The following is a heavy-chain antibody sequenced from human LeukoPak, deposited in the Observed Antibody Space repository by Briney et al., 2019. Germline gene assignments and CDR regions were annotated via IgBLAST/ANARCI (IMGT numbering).Heavy chain of an antibody. J-gene: IGHJ4*02. CDR3: ARGGSGYYFEGFTVDY. CDR1: GFTFSSYE. CDR2: ISSSSSTI. D-gene: IGHD3-22*01. Sequence: GGSLRLSCAASGFTFSSYEMNWVRQAPGKGLEWVSYISSSSSTIYYADSVKGRFTISRDNAKNSLYLQMNSLRAEDTAVYYCARGGSGYYFEGFTVDYWGQGTLVTVSS. V-gene: IGHV3-48*01.